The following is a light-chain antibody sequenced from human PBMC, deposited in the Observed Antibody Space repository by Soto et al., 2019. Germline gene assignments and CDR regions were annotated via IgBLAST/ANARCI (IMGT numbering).Light chain of an antibody. Sequence: QSALTQHASVSGSPGQSITISCTGTSSDVGGYHYVSWYQQHPGKAPKLMIYDVSKRPSGVSNRFSGSKSGNTASLTISGLQAEDEADDYCSSYTSSSTVVFGGGTKLTVL. J-gene: IGLJ2*01. V-gene: IGLV2-14*01. CDR2: DVS. CDR3: SSYTSSSTVV. CDR1: SSDVGGYHY.